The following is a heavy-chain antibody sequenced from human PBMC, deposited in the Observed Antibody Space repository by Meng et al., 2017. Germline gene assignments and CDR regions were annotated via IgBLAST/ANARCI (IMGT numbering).Heavy chain of an antibody. CDR2: IYYSGST. Sequence: LPLRDCGPSLGPPSGPLPLTCPVSGGLVSSCSDFWGWIRHPPGKGLEWIGSIYYSGSTYYNPSLKSRVTISVDTSKNQFSLKLSSVTAADTAVYYCARDSSTVTTLRYWGQGTLVTVSS. V-gene: IGHV4-39*07. CDR3: ARDSSTVTTLRY. CDR1: GGLVSSCSDF. J-gene: IGHJ4*02. D-gene: IGHD4-17*01.